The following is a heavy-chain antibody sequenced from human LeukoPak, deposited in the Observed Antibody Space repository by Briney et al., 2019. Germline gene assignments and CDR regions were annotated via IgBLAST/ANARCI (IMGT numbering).Heavy chain of an antibody. J-gene: IGHJ6*03. Sequence: PGGSLRLSCAASGFTFSSYAMHWVRQAPGKGLEYVSAISSNGGSTYYANSVKGRFTISRDNSKNALYLQMRSLRAEEMAVYYCARHGPGSYFPHYYYYYMDVWGKGTTVTVSS. V-gene: IGHV3-64*01. D-gene: IGHD3-10*01. CDR1: GFTFSSYA. CDR3: ARHGPGSYFPHYYYYYMDV. CDR2: ISSNGGST.